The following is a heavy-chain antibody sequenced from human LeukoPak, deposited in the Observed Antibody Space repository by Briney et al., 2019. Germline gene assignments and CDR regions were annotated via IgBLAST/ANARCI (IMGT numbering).Heavy chain of an antibody. CDR2: INPSGGST. CDR1: GGTFSSYA. D-gene: IGHD6-19*01. Sequence: SVKVSCKASGGTFSSYAISWMRQAPGQGLEWMAIINPSGGSTSHAQKFQGGVTITADESTSTAYMELSSLRSEDTAVYYCARDPIAVAGRGDDNWFDPWGQGTLVTVSS. V-gene: IGHV1-69*11. CDR3: ARDPIAVAGRGDDNWFDP. J-gene: IGHJ5*02.